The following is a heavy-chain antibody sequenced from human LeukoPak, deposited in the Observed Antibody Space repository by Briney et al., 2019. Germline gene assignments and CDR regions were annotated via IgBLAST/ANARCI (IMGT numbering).Heavy chain of an antibody. Sequence: GGSLRLSCTASGFTLSKNYMSWVREAPGKGLEWVLVIYSGGSTYYADSVKGRFTISRDNSKNTLYLQMNSLRTEDTAVYYCARDFDAFDIWAQGTMVTVSS. D-gene: IGHD3-3*01. CDR2: IYSGGST. J-gene: IGHJ3*02. CDR1: GFTLSKNY. CDR3: ARDFDAFDI. V-gene: IGHV3-66*02.